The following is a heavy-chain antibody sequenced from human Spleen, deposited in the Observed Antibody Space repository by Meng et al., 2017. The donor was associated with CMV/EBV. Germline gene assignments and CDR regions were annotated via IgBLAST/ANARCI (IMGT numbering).Heavy chain of an antibody. V-gene: IGHV3-30*02. CDR3: AIDAFGPASEGENYFYYGMDV. CDR2: MRFGGRDE. J-gene: IGHJ6*02. CDR1: GFPFSSYA. Sequence: GRSLRLSCAASGFPFSSYAMHWVRQAPGKGLEWVAFMRFGGRDEYYADSVKGRFTISRDNSKNTLYLQMTSLRPEDTAVYYCAIDAFGPASEGENYFYYGMDVWGQGTTVTVSS. D-gene: IGHD3/OR15-3a*01.